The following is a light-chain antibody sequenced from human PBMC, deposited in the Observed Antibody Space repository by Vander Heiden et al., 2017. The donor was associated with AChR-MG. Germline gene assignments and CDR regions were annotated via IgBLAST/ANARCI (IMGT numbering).Light chain of an antibody. CDR3: VLYMGSGSGV. V-gene: IGLV8-61*01. Sequence: QTVVTQEPSFSVSPGGTVTLTCGLSSGSISSTNYYPSWYQQTPGQAPLTLIDSTNIRSSGVPDRFSGSILGNKAALTITGAQADDESDYYCVLYMGSGSGVFGGGTKLTVL. CDR1: SGSISSTNYY. CDR2: STN. J-gene: IGLJ3*02.